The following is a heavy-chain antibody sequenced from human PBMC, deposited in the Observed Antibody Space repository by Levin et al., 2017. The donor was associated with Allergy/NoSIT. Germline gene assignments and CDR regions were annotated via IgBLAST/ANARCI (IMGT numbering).Heavy chain of an antibody. D-gene: IGHD3-10*01. J-gene: IGHJ3*02. CDR1: GGSISSGGYY. Sequence: SETLSLTCTVSGGSISSGGYYWTWIRQHPGKGLEWIGYIYYSGSTYYNPSLKSRVTISVDTSKNLFSPKLSSVTAADTAVYYCARDSFNYYGSGSLSGVFDIWGQGTMVTVSS. CDR3: ARDSFNYYGSGSLSGVFDI. CDR2: IYYSGST. V-gene: IGHV4-31*03.